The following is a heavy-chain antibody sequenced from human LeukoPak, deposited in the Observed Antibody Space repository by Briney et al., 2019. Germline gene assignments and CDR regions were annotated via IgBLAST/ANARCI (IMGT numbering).Heavy chain of an antibody. CDR3: ARDFSGSYYDLDY. D-gene: IGHD1-26*01. CDR2: ISSSSSYI. V-gene: IGHV3-21*01. J-gene: IGHJ4*02. Sequence: GGSLRLSCAASGFTFSSYSMNWVRQAPGKGLEWVSSISSSSSYIYYADSVKGRFTISRDNAKDSLYLQMNSLRAEGTAVYYCARDFSGSYYDLDYWGQGTLGTVSS. CDR1: GFTFSSYS.